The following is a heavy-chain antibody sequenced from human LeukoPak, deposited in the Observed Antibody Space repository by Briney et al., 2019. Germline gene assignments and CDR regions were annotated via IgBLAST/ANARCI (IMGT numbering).Heavy chain of an antibody. Sequence: SEILSLTCTVSGGSISSYYWSWIRQPPGKGLEWIGYIYYSGSTNYNPSLKSRVTISVDTSKNQFSLKLSSVTAADTAVYYCAKTYYDILTGYGGPYYMDVWGKGTTVTVSS. CDR3: AKTYYDILTGYGGPYYMDV. CDR2: IYYSGST. D-gene: IGHD3-9*01. J-gene: IGHJ6*03. V-gene: IGHV4-59*01. CDR1: GGSISSYY.